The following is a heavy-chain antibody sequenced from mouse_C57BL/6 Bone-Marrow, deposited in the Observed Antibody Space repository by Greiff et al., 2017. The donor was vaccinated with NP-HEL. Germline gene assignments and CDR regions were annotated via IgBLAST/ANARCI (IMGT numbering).Heavy chain of an antibody. J-gene: IGHJ1*03. V-gene: IGHV7-1*01. Sequence: EVQLVESGGGLVQSGRSLRLSCATSGFTFSDFYMEWVRQAPGKGLEWIAASRNKANDYTTEYSASVKGRFIVSRDTSQSILYLQMNALRAEDTAIYYCARDGHYGSSYYWYFDVWGTGTTVTVSS. D-gene: IGHD1-1*01. CDR2: SRNKANDYTT. CDR1: GFTFSDFY. CDR3: ARDGHYGSSYYWYFDV.